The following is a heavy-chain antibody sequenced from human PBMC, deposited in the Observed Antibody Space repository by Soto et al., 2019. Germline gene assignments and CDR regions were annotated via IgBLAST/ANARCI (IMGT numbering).Heavy chain of an antibody. CDR3: AKDLANLPPLTNYYGDPSRGGFDY. J-gene: IGHJ4*02. Sequence: GGSLRLSCAASGFTFSSYGMHWVRQAPGKGLEWVAVISYDGSNKYYADSVKGRFTISRDNSKNTLYLQMNSLRAEDTAVYYCAKDLANLPPLTNYYGDPSRGGFDYWGQGTLVTVSS. CDR2: ISYDGSNK. V-gene: IGHV3-30*18. CDR1: GFTFSSYG. D-gene: IGHD4-17*01.